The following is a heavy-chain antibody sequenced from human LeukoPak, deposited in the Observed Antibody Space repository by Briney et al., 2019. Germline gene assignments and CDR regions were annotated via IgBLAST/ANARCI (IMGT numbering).Heavy chain of an antibody. D-gene: IGHD2-2*01. J-gene: IGHJ4*02. V-gene: IGHV4-31*02. Sequence: LRLSCAASGFTFSSYAMSWIRQHPGKGLEWIGYIYYSESTYYNPSLKSRVTISVDTSKNQFSLKLSSVTAADTAVYYCARSPYAQDYYFDYWGQGTLVTVSS. CDR1: GFTFSSYA. CDR3: ARSPYAQDYYFDY. CDR2: IYYSEST.